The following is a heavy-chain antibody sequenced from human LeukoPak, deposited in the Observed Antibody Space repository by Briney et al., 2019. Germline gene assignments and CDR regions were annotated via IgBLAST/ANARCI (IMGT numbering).Heavy chain of an antibody. D-gene: IGHD3-10*01. V-gene: IGHV4-30-4*01. Sequence: PSETLSLTCTVSGGSISSGDCYWSWIRQPPGKGLEWIGYIYYSGSTYYNPSLKSRVTISVDTSKNQFSLKLSSVTAADTAVYYCARVVSGSGSYDYWGQGTLVTVSS. J-gene: IGHJ4*02. CDR2: IYYSGST. CDR1: GGSISSGDCY. CDR3: ARVVSGSGSYDY.